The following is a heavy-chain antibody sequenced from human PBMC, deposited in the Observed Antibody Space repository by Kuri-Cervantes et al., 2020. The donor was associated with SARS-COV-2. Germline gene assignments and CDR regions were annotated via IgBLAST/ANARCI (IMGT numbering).Heavy chain of an antibody. J-gene: IGHJ3*02. V-gene: IGHV3-21*01. CDR2: ISSSSSYI. CDR1: GFTFSSYS. CDR3: ASFFQEEYAFDI. D-gene: IGHD3-3*01. Sequence: GESLKISCAASGFTFSSYSMNWVRQAPGKGLEWVSSISSSSSYIYYADSVKGRFTISRDNAKNSLYLQMNSLRAEDTAVYYCASFFQEEYAFDIWGQGIMVTVSS.